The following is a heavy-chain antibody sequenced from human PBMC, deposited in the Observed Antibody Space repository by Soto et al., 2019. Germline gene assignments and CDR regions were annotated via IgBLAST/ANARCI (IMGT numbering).Heavy chain of an antibody. CDR3: ARAPSAYDFWSSYSTHYYYYYMDV. J-gene: IGHJ6*03. CDR1: GYTFTSYD. D-gene: IGHD3-3*01. Sequence: ASVKVSCKASGYTFTSYDINWARQATGQGLEWMGWMNPNCGNTSYAQKFQGRVTMTRNTSISTAYMELSSLRSEDTAVYYCARAPSAYDFWSSYSTHYYYYYMDVWGKGTTVTVSS. CDR2: MNPNCGNT. V-gene: IGHV1-8*01.